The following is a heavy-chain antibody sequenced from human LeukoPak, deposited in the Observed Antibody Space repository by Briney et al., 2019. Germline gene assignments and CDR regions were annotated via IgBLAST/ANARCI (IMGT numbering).Heavy chain of an antibody. CDR3: AKAGSSGWSLSGGDY. CDR1: GFTFSNFA. D-gene: IGHD6-19*01. Sequence: GGSLRLSCAGSGFTFSNFAMSLVRQAPGKGLEWVSTISGSGGSTVYVDSVKGRFPISRDNFKNTLFLQMNSLRAEDTAIYYCAKAGSSGWSLSGGDYWGQGSLVTVSS. J-gene: IGHJ4*02. V-gene: IGHV3-23*01. CDR2: ISGSGGST.